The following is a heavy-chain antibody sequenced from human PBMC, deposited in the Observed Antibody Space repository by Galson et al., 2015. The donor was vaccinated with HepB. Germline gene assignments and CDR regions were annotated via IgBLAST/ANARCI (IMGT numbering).Heavy chain of an antibody. V-gene: IGHV3-33*01. D-gene: IGHD3-3*01. J-gene: IGHJ3*02. CDR1: GFTFSSYG. CDR2: IWYDGSNK. CDR3: ARVPGFSDAFDI. Sequence: SLRLSCAASGFTFSSYGMHWVRQAPGKGLEWVAVIWYDGSNKYYADSVKGRFTISRDNSKNTLYLQMNSLRAEDTAVYYCARVPGFSDAFDIWGQGTMVTVSS.